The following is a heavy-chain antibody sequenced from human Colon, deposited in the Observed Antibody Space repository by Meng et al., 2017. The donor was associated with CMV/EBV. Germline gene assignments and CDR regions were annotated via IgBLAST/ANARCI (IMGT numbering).Heavy chain of an antibody. CDR2: ITSGSTT. D-gene: IGHD2-2*01. V-gene: IGHV3-11*01. CDR1: GFTFSDYY. J-gene: IGHJ4*02. CDR3: ARVRTRGYYFDF. Sequence: SLKISCAASGFTFSDYYMSWIRQAPGKGLEWITYITSGSTTYYADSVKGRFTISRDNAKNSLYLQMSSLRAEDTAVYYCARVRTRGYYFDFWGQGTLVTVSS.